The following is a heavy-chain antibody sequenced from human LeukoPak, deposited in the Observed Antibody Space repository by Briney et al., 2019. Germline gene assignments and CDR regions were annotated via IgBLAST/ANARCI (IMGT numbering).Heavy chain of an antibody. J-gene: IGHJ4*02. CDR3: AREATTVTPGYFDY. CDR2: IYYSGST. Sequence: SQTLSLTCTVSGGSISSGDYYWSWIRQPPGKGLEWIGYIYYSGSTYYNPSLKSRVTISVDTSKNQFSLKLSSVTAADTAVYYCAREATTVTPGYFDYWGQGTLVTVYS. V-gene: IGHV4-30-4*08. D-gene: IGHD4-11*01. CDR1: GGSISSGDYY.